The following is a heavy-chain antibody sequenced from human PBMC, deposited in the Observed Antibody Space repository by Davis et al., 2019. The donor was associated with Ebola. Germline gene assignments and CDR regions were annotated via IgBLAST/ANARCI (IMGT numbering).Heavy chain of an antibody. CDR1: GFTFSSYE. CDR3: ARERLADY. J-gene: IGHJ4*02. V-gene: IGHV3-21*01. CDR2: ISTSSAYI. Sequence: GESLKISCAASGFTFSSYEMNWVRQAPGKGLEWVSSISTSSAYIYYADSVKGRFTISRDNAKNSLYLQMNSLRAEDTAVYYCARERLADYWGQGTLVTVSS.